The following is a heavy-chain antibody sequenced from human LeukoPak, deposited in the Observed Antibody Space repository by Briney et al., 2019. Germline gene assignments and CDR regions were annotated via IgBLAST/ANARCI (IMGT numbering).Heavy chain of an antibody. Sequence: ASVRVSCKASGYTFTSYAISWVRQAPGQGLEWMGWINPYNGNTNYAQKLQGRVTMTTDTFTSTAYMELRSLRSDDTAVYYCGRGLGDGYNLDYWGQGTLVTVSS. CDR3: GRGLGDGYNLDY. J-gene: IGHJ4*02. CDR2: INPYNGNT. CDR1: GYTFTSYA. V-gene: IGHV1-18*01. D-gene: IGHD5-24*01.